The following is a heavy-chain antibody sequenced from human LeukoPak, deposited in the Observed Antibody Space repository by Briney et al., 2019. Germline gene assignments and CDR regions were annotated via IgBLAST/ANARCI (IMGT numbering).Heavy chain of an antibody. V-gene: IGHV3-23*01. CDR3: AKDGDVEVYATPFDY. J-gene: IGHJ4*02. D-gene: IGHD2-8*01. CDR1: GFTFSSYA. Sequence: PGGSLRLSCAASGFTFSSYAMSWVRQAPGKGLEWVSAISGSGGSTYYADSVKGRFTISRDNSKNTLYLQMNSLRAEDTAVYYCAKDGDVEVYATPFDYWGQGTLVTVSS. CDR2: ISGSGGST.